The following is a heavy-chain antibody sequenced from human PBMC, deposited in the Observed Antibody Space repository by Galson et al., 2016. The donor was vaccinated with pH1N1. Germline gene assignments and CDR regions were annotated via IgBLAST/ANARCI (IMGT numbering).Heavy chain of an antibody. Sequence: SLRLSCAASGFIFSSHWIHWVRQAPGKGLVWISRIYDDGSRTNYADSVADRFIISRDNAKDTVYLQMTRLTADDTAVYYCARGDRIGYFVDLWGQGTLVTVS. J-gene: IGHJ5*02. CDR2: IYDDGSRT. V-gene: IGHV3-74*01. CDR3: ARGDRIGYFVDL. D-gene: IGHD2-15*01. CDR1: GFIFSSHW.